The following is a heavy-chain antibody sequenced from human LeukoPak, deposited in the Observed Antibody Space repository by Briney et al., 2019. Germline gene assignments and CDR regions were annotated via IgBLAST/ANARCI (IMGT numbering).Heavy chain of an antibody. V-gene: IGHV1-58*02. CDR3: AAGRYYDILTGYHNWFDP. J-gene: IGHJ5*02. CDR1: GFTFTSSA. CDR2: IVVGSGNT. D-gene: IGHD3-9*01. Sequence: SVKVSCKASGFTFTSSAMQWVRQARGQRLGWIGWIVVGSGNTNYAQKFQERVTITRDMSTSTAYMELSSLRSEDTAVYYCAAGRYYDILTGYHNWFDPWGQGTLVTVSS.